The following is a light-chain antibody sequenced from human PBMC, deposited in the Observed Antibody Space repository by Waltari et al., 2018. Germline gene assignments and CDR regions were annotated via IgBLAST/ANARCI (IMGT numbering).Light chain of an antibody. CDR3: MQGRHWPWT. Sequence: VVMMHPPHPPLPFTLGQPASISCWTSRSLVTSDGNTYLNWYQERPGQPPRRLLYKVSNRDSGVPDRFSGSGSGTDFTLRISRVEAEDVGVYYCMQGRHWPWTFGQGTKVEIK. CDR2: KVS. J-gene: IGKJ1*01. CDR1: RSLVTSDGNTY. V-gene: IGKV2-30*01.